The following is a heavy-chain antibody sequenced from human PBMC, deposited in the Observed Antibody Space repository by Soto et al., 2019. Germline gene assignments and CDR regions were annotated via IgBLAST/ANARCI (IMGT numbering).Heavy chain of an antibody. CDR1: GGSISSGDYY. CDR2: IYYSGST. V-gene: IGHV4-30-4*01. D-gene: IGHD1-26*01. Sequence: QVQLQESGPGLVKPSQTLSLTCTVSGGSISSGDYYWSWIRQPPGKGLEWIGYIYYSGSTYYNPSLKSRVTTSVDTSKNQFSLKLSSVTAADTAVYYCARDSHSGSYHNWFDPWGQGTLVTVSS. CDR3: ARDSHSGSYHNWFDP. J-gene: IGHJ5*02.